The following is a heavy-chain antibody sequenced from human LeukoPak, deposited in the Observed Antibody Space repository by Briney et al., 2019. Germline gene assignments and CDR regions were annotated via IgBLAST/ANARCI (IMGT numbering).Heavy chain of an antibody. CDR2: IYTSGSI. CDR3: ARDPPTAAGNLHGAFDI. D-gene: IGHD6-13*01. CDR1: GGSIPSYY. V-gene: IGHV4-4*09. J-gene: IGHJ3*02. Sequence: PSETLSLTCTVSGGSIPSYYWSWIRQPPGKGLEWIGDIYTSGSINYNPSLKSRVTMSVDTSKNQFSLKLSSVTAADTAVYYCARDPPTAAGNLHGAFDIWGQGTMVTVSS.